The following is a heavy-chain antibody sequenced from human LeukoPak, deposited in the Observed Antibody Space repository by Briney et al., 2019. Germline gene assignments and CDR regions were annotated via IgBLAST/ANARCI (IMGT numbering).Heavy chain of an antibody. J-gene: IGHJ4*02. CDR2: ISATGRST. V-gene: IGHV3-23*01. CDR3: AKDRMKWRVAAASIEY. Sequence: GGSLRLSCAASGFTFSNYGMSWVRQAPGKGLEWVSAISATGRSTYYADSVKGRLTISRDNSRNTLYLQMNSLRAEDTAVYYCAKDRMKWRVAAASIEYWGRGTLVTVST. D-gene: IGHD2-2*01. CDR1: GFTFSNYG.